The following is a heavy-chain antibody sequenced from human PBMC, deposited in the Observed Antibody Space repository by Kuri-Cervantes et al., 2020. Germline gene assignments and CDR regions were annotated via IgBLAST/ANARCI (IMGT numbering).Heavy chain of an antibody. CDR2: IYWDDDK. CDR3: AHGPKDGSGTYYPQFDP. J-gene: IGHJ5*02. Sequence: SGPTLGKPTQTLTLTCTFSGFSLSTSGVGVGWIRQPPGKALEWLGVIYWDDDKRYNPSLRTRLTISMDTSKNQVVLTMTNMVSVDTATYFCAHGPKDGSGTYYPQFDPWGPGTLVTVSS. V-gene: IGHV2-5*02. D-gene: IGHD3-10*01. CDR1: GFSLSTSGVG.